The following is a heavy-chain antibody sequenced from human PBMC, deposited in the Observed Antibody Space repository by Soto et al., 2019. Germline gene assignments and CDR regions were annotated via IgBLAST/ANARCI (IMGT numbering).Heavy chain of an antibody. J-gene: IGHJ4*02. D-gene: IGHD6-19*01. CDR3: ARQHPLDSRVWYT. V-gene: IGHV5-51*01. CDR1: GDSFTGFW. CDR2: IYPRDSDT. Sequence: GESLKISCKVSGDSFTGFWIGWVRQMPGKGLEWLGSIYPRDSDTRYSPSFQGQVTISADKSLSTAYLQWNSLQASDTAIYYCARQHPLDSRVWYTWGQGTLVTVS.